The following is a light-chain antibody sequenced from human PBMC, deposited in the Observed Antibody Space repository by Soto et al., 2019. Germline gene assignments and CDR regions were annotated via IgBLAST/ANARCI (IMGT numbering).Light chain of an antibody. Sequence: DIVMTQSPLSLPVTPGEPASISCRSSQSLLHSNGNNYLEWYLQKPGQSPQLLIYLGSSRASGGPDRFSGSGAGTDVTLKIRRVEAEDVGVYDCMQALQTPRTCGQGTKVEIK. CDR3: MQALQTPRT. V-gene: IGKV2-28*01. CDR1: QSLLHSNGNNY. CDR2: LGS. J-gene: IGKJ1*01.